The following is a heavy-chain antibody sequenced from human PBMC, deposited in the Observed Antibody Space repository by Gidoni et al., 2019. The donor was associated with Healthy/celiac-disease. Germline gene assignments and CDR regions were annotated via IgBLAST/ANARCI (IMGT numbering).Heavy chain of an antibody. D-gene: IGHD5-18*01. J-gene: IGHJ4*02. CDR2: ISGSGGST. Sequence: EVQLLESGGGLVQPGWSLRLSCAASGFTFSSYAMSWVRQAPGKGLEWVSAISGSGGSTYYADSVKGRFTISRDNSKNTLYLQMNSLRAEDTAVYYCAKGRRGYSYGEPFDYWGQGTLVTVPS. V-gene: IGHV3-23*01. CDR1: GFTFSSYA. CDR3: AKGRRGYSYGEPFDY.